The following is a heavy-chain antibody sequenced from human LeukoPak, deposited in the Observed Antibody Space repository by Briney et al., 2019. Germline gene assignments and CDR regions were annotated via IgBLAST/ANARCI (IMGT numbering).Heavy chain of an antibody. Sequence: GGSLRLSCAASGLSFNDYYFSWIRQAPGKGLEGVSFINVNGGAMYYADFVKGRFTISRDNAKSSLYLEMNSLRVEDTAVYYCARGPRILAAGSYYFDYWGQGALVTVSS. CDR1: GLSFNDYY. J-gene: IGHJ4*02. D-gene: IGHD6-13*01. CDR2: INVNGGAM. V-gene: IGHV3-11*01. CDR3: ARGPRILAAGSYYFDY.